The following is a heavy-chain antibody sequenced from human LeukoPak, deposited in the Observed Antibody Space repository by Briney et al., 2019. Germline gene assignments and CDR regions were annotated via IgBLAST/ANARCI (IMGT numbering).Heavy chain of an antibody. CDR2: ISSSGSTI. D-gene: IGHD3-22*01. CDR3: ARDSPLYYDSSGKPFGGGDYFGY. J-gene: IGHJ4*02. V-gene: IGHV3-48*03. Sequence: GGSLRLSCAASGFTFSSYEMNWVRQAPGKGLEWVSYISSSGSTIYYADSVKGRFTISRDNAKNSLYLQMNSLRAEDTAVYYCARDSPLYYDSSGKPFGGGDYFGYWGQGTLVTVSS. CDR1: GFTFSSYE.